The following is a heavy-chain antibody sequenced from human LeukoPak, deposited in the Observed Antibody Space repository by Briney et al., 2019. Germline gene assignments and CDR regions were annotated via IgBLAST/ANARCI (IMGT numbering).Heavy chain of an antibody. D-gene: IGHD6-19*01. J-gene: IGHJ3*02. V-gene: IGHV1-2*02. CDR2: INPNSGGT. CDR1: GYTFTGYY. Sequence: GASVKVSCKASGYTFTGYYMHWVRQAPGQGLEWIGWINPNSGGTNYAQKFQGRVTMTRDTSISTAYMELSRLRSDDTAVYYCALINYIAVAGTGGGAFDIWGQGTMVTVSS. CDR3: ALINYIAVAGTGGGAFDI.